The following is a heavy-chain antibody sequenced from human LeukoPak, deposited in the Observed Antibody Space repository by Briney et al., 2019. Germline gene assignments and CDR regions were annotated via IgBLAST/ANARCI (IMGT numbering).Heavy chain of an antibody. Sequence: SETLSLTCTVSGGSISSSSYYWGWIRQPPGKGVEWIGRIYYSGSTYYNPSLKRRVTISVDTTKNQFSLKLSSVTAADTAVYYCARHGRGDIVVVPAAIRDLYFDYWGQGTLVTVSS. D-gene: IGHD2-2*02. CDR3: ARHGRGDIVVVPAAIRDLYFDY. CDR2: IYYSGST. J-gene: IGHJ4*02. V-gene: IGHV4-39*01. CDR1: GGSISSSSYY.